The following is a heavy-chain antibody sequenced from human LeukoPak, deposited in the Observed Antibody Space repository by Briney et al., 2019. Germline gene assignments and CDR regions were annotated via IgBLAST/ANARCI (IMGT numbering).Heavy chain of an antibody. CDR1: GFTFSSYA. D-gene: IGHD1-7*01. CDR3: ARDLLELRL. V-gene: IGHV3-30-3*01. J-gene: IGHJ4*02. Sequence: GGPLRLSCAASGFTFSSYAMHWVRQAPGKGLEWVAVISYDGSNKYYADSVKGRFTISRDNSKNTLYLQMNSLRAEDTAVYYCARDLLELRLWGQGTLVTVSS. CDR2: ISYDGSNK.